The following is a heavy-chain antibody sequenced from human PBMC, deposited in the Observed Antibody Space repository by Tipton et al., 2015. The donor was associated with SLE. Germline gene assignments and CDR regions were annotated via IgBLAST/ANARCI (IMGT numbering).Heavy chain of an antibody. J-gene: IGHJ4*02. CDR2: IRSKANSYAT. D-gene: IGHD3-22*01. V-gene: IGHV3-73*01. Sequence: SLRLSCAASGFTFSGSAMHWVRQASGKWLEWVGRIRSKANSYATAYAASVKGRFTISRDDSKNTAYLQMNSLKTEDTAVYYCTVPHLGYDSSGLPYWGRETLSPVPS. CDR3: TVPHLGYDSSGLPY. CDR1: GFTFSGSA.